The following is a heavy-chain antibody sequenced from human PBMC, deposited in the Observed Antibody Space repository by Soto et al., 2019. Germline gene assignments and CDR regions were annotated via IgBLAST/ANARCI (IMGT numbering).Heavy chain of an antibody. J-gene: IGHJ5*01. CDR3: GKGGWLDF. D-gene: IGHD3-16*01. V-gene: IGHV3-23*01. Sequence: EVQLLESGGGLVQPGGSLSLSCAASGFSFSTFEMSWVRQAPGRGLEWVSFISDDSRRTYYADAVKGRFTISRDNAKYTLYLQMNSLTAEDTAVYACGKGGWLDFWGQGTLVTVSS. CDR2: ISDDSRRT. CDR1: GFSFSTFE.